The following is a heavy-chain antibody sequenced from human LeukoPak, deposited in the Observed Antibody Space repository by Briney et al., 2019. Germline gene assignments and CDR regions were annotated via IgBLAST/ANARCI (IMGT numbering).Heavy chain of an antibody. Sequence: QSGGSLRLSCAASGFTFSTSWMDWVRQAPGKGLEWVANMNPDGSEKYSVDSVKGRFTISRDNAKNSLYLQMNSLRAEDTAVYYCARDRAYKSFDYWGQGTLVTVSS. J-gene: IGHJ4*02. CDR2: MNPDGSEK. CDR3: ARDRAYKSFDY. CDR1: GFTFSTSW. V-gene: IGHV3-7*01. D-gene: IGHD3-16*01.